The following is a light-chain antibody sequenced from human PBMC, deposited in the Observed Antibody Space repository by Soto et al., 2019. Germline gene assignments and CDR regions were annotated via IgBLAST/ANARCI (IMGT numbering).Light chain of an antibody. CDR2: GAS. V-gene: IGKV3-20*01. J-gene: IGKJ5*01. Sequence: EIELTQSPGTLSLSPGERATISCRASQSVSSSYLAWYQQKPGQAPRLLIYGASIRATGIPDRFSGSGSGTDFTLTISRLEPEDFAVYYCQQYGSSLITFGQGTRLEIK. CDR3: QQYGSSLIT. CDR1: QSVSSSY.